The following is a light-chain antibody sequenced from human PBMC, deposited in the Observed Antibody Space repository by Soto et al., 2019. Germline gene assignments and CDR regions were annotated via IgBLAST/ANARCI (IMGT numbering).Light chain of an antibody. CDR3: HHYGGSPIT. Sequence: EVVMSQSPATLSLPPGETATLSCRASPSVSSNLAWYQQKPGQPPRLLIYGASTRATGIPARFSGSGSGTDFTLTISRLEAEDFAVYYCHHYGGSPITFGQGTRLEIK. V-gene: IGKV3-20*01. CDR2: GAS. J-gene: IGKJ5*01. CDR1: PSVSSN.